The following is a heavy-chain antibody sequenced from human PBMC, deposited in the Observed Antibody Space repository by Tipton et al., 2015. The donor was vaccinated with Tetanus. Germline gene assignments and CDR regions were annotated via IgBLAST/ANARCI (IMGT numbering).Heavy chain of an antibody. CDR3: ARASRPTYCGADGYSHYGMDV. CDR2: ISGSGGST. V-gene: IGHV3-23*04. J-gene: IGHJ6*02. Sequence: QLVQSGGGLVQPGGSLRLSCAASGFTFSSYAMSWVRQAPGKGLEWVSAISGSGGSTYYADSVKGRFTISRENAKNSLYLQMNGLGAGDTAVYYCARASRPTYCGADGYSHYGMDVWGQGTTVTVSS. D-gene: IGHD2-21*02. CDR1: GFTFSSYA.